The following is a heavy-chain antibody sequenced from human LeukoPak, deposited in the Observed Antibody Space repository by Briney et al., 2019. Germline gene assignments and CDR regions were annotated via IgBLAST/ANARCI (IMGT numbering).Heavy chain of an antibody. V-gene: IGHV3-30*19. CDR3: ARGAAMVKSFDY. J-gene: IGHJ4*02. D-gene: IGHD5-18*01. CDR2: ISYDGSNK. CDR1: GFTFSSYG. Sequence: GGSLRLSCAASGFTFSSYGMHWVRQAPGKGLEWVAVISYDGSNKYYADSVKGRFTISRDNSKNTLYLQMNSLRAEDTAVYYCARGAAMVKSFDYWGQGTLVTVSS.